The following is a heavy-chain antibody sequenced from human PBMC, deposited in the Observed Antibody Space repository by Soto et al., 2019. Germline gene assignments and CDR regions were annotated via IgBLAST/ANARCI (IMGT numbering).Heavy chain of an antibody. V-gene: IGHV4-59*12. Sequence: PSETLSLTCTASGGSISGYYWSWTRQPPEKGLEWIGYIYHSGSTNYNPSLKSRVTISVDKSKNQFSLKLSSVTAADTAVYYCARLSGYGVDAFDIWGQGTMVTVSS. D-gene: IGHD5-12*01. CDR1: GGSISGYY. CDR2: IYHSGST. CDR3: ARLSGYGVDAFDI. J-gene: IGHJ3*02.